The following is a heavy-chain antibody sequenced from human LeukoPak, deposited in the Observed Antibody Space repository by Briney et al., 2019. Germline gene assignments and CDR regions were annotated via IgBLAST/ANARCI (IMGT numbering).Heavy chain of an antibody. CDR3: ARDKGYDILTGYEKFDY. Sequence: GASVKVSCKASGYTFTSYGISWVRQAPGQGLEWMGWISAYNGSTNYAQKLQGRVTMTTDTSTSTAYMELRSLRSDDTAVYYCARDKGYDILTGYEKFDYWGQGTLVTVSS. CDR2: ISAYNGST. J-gene: IGHJ4*02. CDR1: GYTFTSYG. D-gene: IGHD3-9*01. V-gene: IGHV1-18*04.